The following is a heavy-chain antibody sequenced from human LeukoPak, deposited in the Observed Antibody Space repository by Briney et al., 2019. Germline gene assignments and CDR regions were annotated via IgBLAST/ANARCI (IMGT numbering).Heavy chain of an antibody. CDR1: GGSISSSSYY. V-gene: IGHV4-39*01. D-gene: IGHD3-22*01. J-gene: IGHJ4*02. CDR3: ARAYYYDSSGYYGGAGIDY. CDR2: IYYSGST. Sequence: PSETLSLTCTVSGGSISSSSYYWGWIRQPPGKGLEWIGSIYYSGSTYYNPSLKSRVTISVDTSKNQFSLKLSSVTAADTAVYYCARAYYYDSSGYYGGAGIDYWGQGTLVTVSS.